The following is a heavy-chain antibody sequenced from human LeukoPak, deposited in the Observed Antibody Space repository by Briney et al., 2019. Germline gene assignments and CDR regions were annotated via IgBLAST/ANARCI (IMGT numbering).Heavy chain of an antibody. CDR3: ARARRFAYYYYGMDV. CDR1: GFTFSSYG. D-gene: IGHD3-16*01. J-gene: IGHJ6*02. V-gene: IGHV3-30*03. Sequence: PGGSLRLSCAASGFTFSSYGMHWVRQAPGKGLEWVAVISYDGSNKYYADSVKGRFTISRDNSKNTLYLQMNSLRAEDTAVYYCARARRFAYYYYGMDVWGQGTTVTVSS. CDR2: ISYDGSNK.